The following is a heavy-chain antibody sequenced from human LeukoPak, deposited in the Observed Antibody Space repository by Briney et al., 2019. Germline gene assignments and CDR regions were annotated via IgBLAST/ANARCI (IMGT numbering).Heavy chain of an antibody. V-gene: IGHV3-23*01. CDR3: ARDGNPFDY. J-gene: IGHJ4*02. Sequence: PGESLRLSCAASGFTFSNYAMNWVRQAPGKGLEWVSLISGSTGSTYYADSVKGRFSISRDNSKNTVYLQMNSLRVEDTAVYYCARDGNPFDYWGQGTLVAVSS. CDR2: ISGSTGST. CDR1: GFTFSNYA.